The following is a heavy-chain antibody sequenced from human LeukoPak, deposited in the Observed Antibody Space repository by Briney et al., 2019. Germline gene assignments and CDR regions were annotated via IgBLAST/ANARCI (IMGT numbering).Heavy chain of an antibody. D-gene: IGHD6-13*01. Sequence: GASVKVSCKASGYTFTGYYMHWVRQAPGQGLEWMGWINPNSGGTNYAQKFQGRVTMTRDTSISTAYMELSSLRSEDTAVYYCATGIFRIAAAGTGAFDYWGQGTLVTVSS. CDR2: INPNSGGT. V-gene: IGHV1-2*02. CDR1: GYTFTGYY. CDR3: ATGIFRIAAAGTGAFDY. J-gene: IGHJ4*02.